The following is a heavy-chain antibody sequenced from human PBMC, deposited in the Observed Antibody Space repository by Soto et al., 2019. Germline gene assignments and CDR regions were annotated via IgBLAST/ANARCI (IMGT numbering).Heavy chain of an antibody. J-gene: IGHJ6*02. CDR3: RHVPAAGYYYGMDV. V-gene: IGHV1-69*12. Sequence: QVQLVQSGAEVKRPGSSVKVSCKASGGTFSSYAISWVRQAPGQGLEWMGGIIPIFGTPNYAQKFQGRVTITADESTSTAYMERSSLRSEDTAVYCARHVPAAGYYYGMDVCGQGTTVTVSS. CDR2: IIPIFGTP. D-gene: IGHD2-2*01. CDR1: GGTFSSYA.